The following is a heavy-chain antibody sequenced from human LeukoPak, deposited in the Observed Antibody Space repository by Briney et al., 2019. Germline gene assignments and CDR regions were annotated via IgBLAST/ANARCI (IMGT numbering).Heavy chain of an antibody. CDR3: AKDMRPYYYGSSGSIDY. V-gene: IGHV3-11*01. J-gene: IGHJ4*02. Sequence: GSLRLSCAASGFTFSDYYMSWIRQAPGKGLEWVSYISSSGSTIYYADSVKGRFTISRDNAKNSLYLQMNSLRAEDTALYYCAKDMRPYYYGSSGSIDYWGQGTLVTVSS. CDR2: ISSSGSTI. D-gene: IGHD3-22*01. CDR1: GFTFSDYY.